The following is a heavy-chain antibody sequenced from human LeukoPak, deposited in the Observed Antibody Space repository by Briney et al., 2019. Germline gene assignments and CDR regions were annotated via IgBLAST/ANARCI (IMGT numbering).Heavy chain of an antibody. CDR2: ISGSGGST. CDR3: AKSRGLGNYFDS. CDR1: GFTFSSYA. J-gene: IGHJ4*02. V-gene: IGHV3-23*01. Sequence: GGSLRLSCAASGFTFSSYAMNWVRQAPGKGLEWVSGISGSGGSTYYADSVKGRFTISRDNSKNTLYLQMNSLRAEDTAVYYCAKSRGLGNYFDSWGQGTLVTASS. D-gene: IGHD3-16*01.